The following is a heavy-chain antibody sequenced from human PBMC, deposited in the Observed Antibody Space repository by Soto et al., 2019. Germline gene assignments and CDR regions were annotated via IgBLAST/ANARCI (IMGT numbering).Heavy chain of an antibody. CDR2: IDPSDSYT. Sequence: GESLKISCKGSGYSFTSYWISWVRQMPGKGLEWMGRIDPSDSYTNYSPSFQGHVTISADKSISTAYLQWSSLKASDTAMYYCARRVVVAPADQINYYYYGMDVWGQGTTVTVSS. CDR3: ARRVVVAPADQINYYYYGMDV. V-gene: IGHV5-10-1*01. D-gene: IGHD2-2*01. CDR1: GYSFTSYW. J-gene: IGHJ6*02.